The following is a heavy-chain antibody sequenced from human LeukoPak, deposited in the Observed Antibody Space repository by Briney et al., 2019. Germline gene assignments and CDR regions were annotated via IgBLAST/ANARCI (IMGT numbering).Heavy chain of an antibody. Sequence: GASVKVSCKVSGYTLTELSMHWVRQAPGKGLEWMGGFDPEDGEAIYAQKFQGRVTMTEDTSTDTAYMELSSLRSEDTAVYYCATGGDILTGYTFDYWGQGTLVTVSS. V-gene: IGHV1-24*01. CDR3: ATGGDILTGYTFDY. CDR1: GYTLTELS. CDR2: FDPEDGEA. D-gene: IGHD3-9*01. J-gene: IGHJ4*02.